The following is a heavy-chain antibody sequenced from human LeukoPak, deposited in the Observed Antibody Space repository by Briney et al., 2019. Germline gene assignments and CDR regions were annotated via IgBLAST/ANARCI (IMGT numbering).Heavy chain of an antibody. CDR1: GFTFSDYY. V-gene: IGHV3-53*01. D-gene: IGHD6-19*01. CDR3: ARDPIAVAGTGAFDI. Sequence: GGSLRLSCAASGFTFSDYYMSWIRQAPGKGLEWVSVIYSGGSTYYTDSVKGRFTISRDNSKNTLYLQMNSLRAEDTAVYYCARDPIAVAGTGAFDIWGQGTMVTVSS. CDR2: IYSGGST. J-gene: IGHJ3*02.